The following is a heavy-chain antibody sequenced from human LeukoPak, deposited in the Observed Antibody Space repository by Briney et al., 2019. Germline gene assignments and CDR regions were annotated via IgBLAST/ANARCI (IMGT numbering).Heavy chain of an antibody. V-gene: IGHV1-18*01. CDR1: GYTFTSYG. Sequence: GASVTVSCKASGYTFTSYGISWVRQAPGQGLEWMGWISAYNGNTKYSQKFQGRVTITRDTSASTAYMELSSLRSEDTAVYYCARDGRQWLVGWWFDPWGQGTLVTVSS. CDR3: ARDGRQWLVGWWFDP. CDR2: ISAYNGNT. D-gene: IGHD6-19*01. J-gene: IGHJ5*02.